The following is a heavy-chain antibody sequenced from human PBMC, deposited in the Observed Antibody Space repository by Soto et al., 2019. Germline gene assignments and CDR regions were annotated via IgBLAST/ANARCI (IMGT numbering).Heavy chain of an antibody. CDR3: RQPSVGSDY. CDR1: GFTFSGSA. V-gene: IGHV3-73*02. D-gene: IGHD6-13*01. J-gene: IGHJ4*02. Sequence: EVQLVESGGGLVQPGGSLKLSCAASGFTFSGSAMHWVRQASGKGLEWVGRIRSKANSYATAYAASVKGRFTISRDDSKNTAYLQMNSLETEDTAVYYCRQPSVGSDYWGQGTLVTVSS. CDR2: IRSKANSYAT.